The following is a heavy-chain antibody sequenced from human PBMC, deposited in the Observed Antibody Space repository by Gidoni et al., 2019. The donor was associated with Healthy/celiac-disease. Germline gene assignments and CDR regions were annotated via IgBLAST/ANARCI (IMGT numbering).Heavy chain of an antibody. J-gene: IGHJ6*02. CDR1: GGTFSSYA. Sequence: QVQLVQSGAEVKKPGSSVKVSCKASGGTFSSYAISWVRQAPGQGLEWMGGIIPIFGTANYAQKFQGRVTITADESTSTAYMELSSLRSEDTAVYYCARDGDRVAARPLNYGYYYYGMDVWGQGTTVTVSS. CDR2: IIPIFGTA. CDR3: ARDGDRVAARPLNYGYYYYGMDV. D-gene: IGHD6-6*01. V-gene: IGHV1-69*01.